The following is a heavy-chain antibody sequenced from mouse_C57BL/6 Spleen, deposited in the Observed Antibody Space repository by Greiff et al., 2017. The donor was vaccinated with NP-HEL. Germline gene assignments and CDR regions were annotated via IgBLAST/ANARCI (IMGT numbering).Heavy chain of an antibody. Sequence: EVQVVESGGGLVKPGGSLKLSCAASGFTFSDYGMHWVRQAPEKGLEWVAYISSGSSTIYYADTVKGRFTISRDNAKNTLFLQMTSLRSEDTAMYYCARVSDSSGYDYYAIDYWGQGTSVTVSS. J-gene: IGHJ4*01. CDR2: ISSGSSTI. V-gene: IGHV5-17*01. D-gene: IGHD3-2*02. CDR1: GFTFSDYG. CDR3: ARVSDSSGYDYYAIDY.